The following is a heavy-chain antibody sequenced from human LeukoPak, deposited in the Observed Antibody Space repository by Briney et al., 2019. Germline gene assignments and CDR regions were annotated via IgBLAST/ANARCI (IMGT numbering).Heavy chain of an antibody. J-gene: IGHJ4*02. D-gene: IGHD1-26*01. CDR1: GVSVSSYY. CDR2: IYTSGST. Sequence: SETLSLTCSFSGVSVSSYYWSWIRQPAGKGLEWIGRIYTSGSTNYNPSLKSRVTMSVDTSKNQFSLKLSSVTAADTAVYYCARGGELLGGRYFDYWGQGTLVTVSS. CDR3: ARGGELLGGRYFDY. V-gene: IGHV4-4*07.